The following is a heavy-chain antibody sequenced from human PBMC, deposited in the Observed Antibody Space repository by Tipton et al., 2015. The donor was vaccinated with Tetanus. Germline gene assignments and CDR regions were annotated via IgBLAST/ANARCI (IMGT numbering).Heavy chain of an antibody. Sequence: LRLSCAVYVGSFSGYYWSWIRQPPGKGLEWIGEINHSGSTNYNPSLKSRVTISVDTSKNQFSLRLSSVTAADTAMYYCARHSSSWDDYYYYGLDVWGQGTTVTVSS. J-gene: IGHJ6*02. CDR3: ARHSSSWDDYYYYGLDV. CDR2: INHSGST. CDR1: VGSFSGYY. V-gene: IGHV4-34*01. D-gene: IGHD6-13*01.